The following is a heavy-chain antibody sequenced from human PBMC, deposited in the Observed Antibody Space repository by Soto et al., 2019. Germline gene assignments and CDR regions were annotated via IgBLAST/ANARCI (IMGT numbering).Heavy chain of an antibody. CDR3: ATATMVRGVIITGSLDY. Sequence: ASVKVSCKVSGYTLTELSMHWVRQAPGKGLEWMGGFDPEDGETIYAQKFQGRVTMTEDTSTDTAYMELSSLRSEGTAVYYCATATMVRGVIITGSLDYWGQGTLVTVSS. CDR2: FDPEDGET. CDR1: GYTLTELS. D-gene: IGHD3-10*01. J-gene: IGHJ4*02. V-gene: IGHV1-24*01.